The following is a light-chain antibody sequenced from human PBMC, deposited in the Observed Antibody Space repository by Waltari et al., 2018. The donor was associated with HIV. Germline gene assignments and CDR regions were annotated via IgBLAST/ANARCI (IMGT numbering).Light chain of an antibody. Sequence: DILTTPSPESLTVSLGERATIHCTSSQNVLYSSTNKTYLSWYEQKPGRSPNFLIYWASTRESGVPERWSGSGSGTEFTLTITNVQAEDVAVYYCQQYYNTTLYTFGPGTKVAVK. CDR2: WAS. CDR1: QNVLYSSTNKTY. CDR3: QQYYNTTLYT. J-gene: IGKJ3*01. V-gene: IGKV4-1*01.